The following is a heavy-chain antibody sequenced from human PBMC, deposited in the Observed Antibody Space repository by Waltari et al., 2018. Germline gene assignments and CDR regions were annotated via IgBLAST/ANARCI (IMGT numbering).Heavy chain of an antibody. D-gene: IGHD2-15*01. J-gene: IGHJ4*02. CDR3: ARGVVVAPPDY. Sequence: QVHLVESGGGVVQPGRSLSISCAASGFTLSSYGIHWVRQAPGKGLEWVAVIWYDGTNTYYGDSLKGRFTISRDNSKNTVFLQMNSLRVEDTAVYYCARGVVVAPPDYWGQGTLVTVSS. CDR1: GFTLSSYG. CDR2: IWYDGTNT. V-gene: IGHV3-33*01.